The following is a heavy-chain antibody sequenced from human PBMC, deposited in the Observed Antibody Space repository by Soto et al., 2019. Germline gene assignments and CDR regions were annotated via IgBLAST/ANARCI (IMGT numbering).Heavy chain of an antibody. D-gene: IGHD1-1*01. J-gene: IGHJ3*02. V-gene: IGHV3-23*01. CDR1: GFTFSSYA. CDR2: ISGSGGST. CDR3: AKEQLERRHQPSDAFDI. Sequence: GGSLRLSCAASGFTFSSYAMSWVRQAPGKGLEWVSAISGSGGSTYYADSVKGRFTISRDNSKNTLYLQMNSLRAEDTAVYYCAKEQLERRHQPSDAFDIWGQGTMVTVSS.